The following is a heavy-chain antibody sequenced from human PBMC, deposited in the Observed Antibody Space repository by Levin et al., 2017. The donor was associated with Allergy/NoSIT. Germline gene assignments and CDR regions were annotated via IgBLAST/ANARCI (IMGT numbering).Heavy chain of an antibody. CDR1: GFTFSSYA. J-gene: IGHJ4*02. V-gene: IGHV3-30*04. CDR2: ISYDGSNK. Sequence: PGGSLRLSCAASGFTFSSYAMHWVRQAPGKGLEWVAVISYDGSNKYYADSVKGRFTISRDNSKNTLYLQMNSLRAEDTAVYYCARDQVGSSWYVAPPDYWGQGTLVTVSS. D-gene: IGHD6-13*01. CDR3: ARDQVGSSWYVAPPDY.